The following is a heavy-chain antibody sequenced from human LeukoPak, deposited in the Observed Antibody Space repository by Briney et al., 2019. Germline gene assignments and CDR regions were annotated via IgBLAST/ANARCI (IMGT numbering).Heavy chain of an antibody. CDR1: GFTFSRYN. CDR3: AREAPLSGYSYGLFDY. D-gene: IGHD5-18*01. V-gene: IGHV3-48*01. Sequence: GGPLRLSCAASGFTFSRYNMNWVRQAPGKGLEWVSYISSSSSTIYYADSVKGRFTISRDNAKNSLYLQMNSLRAEDTAVYYCAREAPLSGYSYGLFDYWGQGTLVTVSS. J-gene: IGHJ4*02. CDR2: ISSSSSTI.